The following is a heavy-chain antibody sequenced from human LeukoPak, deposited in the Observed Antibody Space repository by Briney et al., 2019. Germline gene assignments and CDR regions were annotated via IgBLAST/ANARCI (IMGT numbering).Heavy chain of an antibody. CDR3: ARESNGGYGFDP. Sequence: GESLRLSCAASGFIVSDNYVTWVRQAPGKGLEWVSVIYPVGTYYAESVKGRFSISRDNSKNTVFLQMNSLRADDTAVYYCARESNGGYGFDPWGQGTLVTVSS. D-gene: IGHD5-12*01. V-gene: IGHV3-53*01. J-gene: IGHJ5*02. CDR2: IYPVGT. CDR1: GFIVSDNY.